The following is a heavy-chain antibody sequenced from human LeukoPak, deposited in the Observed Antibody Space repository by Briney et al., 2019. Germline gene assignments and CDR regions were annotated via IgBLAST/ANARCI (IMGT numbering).Heavy chain of an antibody. CDR3: VRGYSFGPFGLDV. CDR1: GFPFCSYD. J-gene: IGHJ6*02. D-gene: IGHD2-15*01. V-gene: IGHV3-64D*09. Sequence: GGSLCPTPSACGFPFCSYDLDWVRQAPGKGLEYVSAISDSGGSTYYADSVKGRFTISRDNSKNTPYLQMSSLRAEDTAVYFCVRGYSFGPFGLDVSGQGATCTVCS. CDR2: ISDSGGST.